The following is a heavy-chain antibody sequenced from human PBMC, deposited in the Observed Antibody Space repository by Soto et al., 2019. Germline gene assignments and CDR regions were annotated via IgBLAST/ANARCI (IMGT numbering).Heavy chain of an antibody. Sequence: ASVKVSRKASGYTFTSYAMHWVRQAPGQRLEWMGWINAGNGNTKYSQKFQGRVTITRDTSASTAYMELSSLRSEDTAVYYCARAPVVGSSSYDYWGQGTLVTVS. V-gene: IGHV1-3*01. CDR2: INAGNGNT. CDR3: ARAPVVGSSSYDY. D-gene: IGHD6-6*01. CDR1: GYTFTSYA. J-gene: IGHJ4*02.